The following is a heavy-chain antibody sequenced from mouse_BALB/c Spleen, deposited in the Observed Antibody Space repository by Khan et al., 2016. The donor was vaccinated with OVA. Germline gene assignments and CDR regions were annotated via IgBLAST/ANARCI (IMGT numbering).Heavy chain of an antibody. V-gene: IGHV2-6-5*01. Sequence: VQLDESGPGLVAPSQNLSITCTVSGFSLSDYGVSWIRQPPGKGLEWLGVIWGGGSTYYNSALKSRLSISKDNSKSQVFLKMSSLQSDDTAMFYCAKGIWSYYYTFDYWGQGTSVTVSS. CDR1: GFSLSDYG. J-gene: IGHJ4*01. CDR3: AKGIWSYYYTFDY. CDR2: IWGGGST.